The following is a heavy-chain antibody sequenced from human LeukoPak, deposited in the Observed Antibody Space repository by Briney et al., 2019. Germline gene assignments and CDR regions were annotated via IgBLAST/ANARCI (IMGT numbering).Heavy chain of an antibody. CDR3: ARYHSRNPKRNDY. CDR1: GGSISSSSYY. V-gene: IGHV4-39*01. D-gene: IGHD6-13*01. Sequence: PSETLSLTCTVSGGSISSSSYYWGWIRQPPGKGLEWNGSIYYSGSTYYNPSLKSRVTISVDTSKNQFSLKLSSVTAADTAVYYCARYHSRNPKRNDYWGQGTLVTVSS. J-gene: IGHJ4*02. CDR2: IYYSGST.